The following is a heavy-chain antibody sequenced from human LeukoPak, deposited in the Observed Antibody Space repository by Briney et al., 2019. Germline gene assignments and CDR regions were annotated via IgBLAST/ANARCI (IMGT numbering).Heavy chain of an antibody. V-gene: IGHV1-8*01. Sequence: ASVKVSCEASGYTFTSYDINWVRQATGQGLEWMGWMNPNSGNTGYAQKSQGRVTMTRNTSISTAYMELSSLRSEDTAVYYCARAGGWHHPFDYWGQGTLVTVSS. CDR2: MNPNSGNT. D-gene: IGHD6-19*01. J-gene: IGHJ4*02. CDR1: GYTFTSYD. CDR3: ARAGGWHHPFDY.